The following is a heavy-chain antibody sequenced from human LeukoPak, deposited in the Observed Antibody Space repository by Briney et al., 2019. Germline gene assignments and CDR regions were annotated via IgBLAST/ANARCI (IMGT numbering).Heavy chain of an antibody. Sequence: SETLSLTCTVSGGSISSYYWSWIRQPPGRGLEWIGEINHSGSINYNPSLKSRATISVDTSKNQFSLKLSSVTAADTAVYYCARARSGKWGFDYRGQGTLVTVSS. V-gene: IGHV4-34*01. CDR3: ARARSGKWGFDY. CDR1: GGSISSYY. D-gene: IGHD1-26*01. J-gene: IGHJ4*02. CDR2: INHSGSI.